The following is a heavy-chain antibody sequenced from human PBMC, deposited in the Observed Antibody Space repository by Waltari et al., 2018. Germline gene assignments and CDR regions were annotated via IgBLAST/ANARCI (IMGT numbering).Heavy chain of an antibody. J-gene: IGHJ4*02. CDR2: INHSGST. Sequence: QVQLQQWGAGLLKPSETLSLTSAVYGGSFSGYYWSWIRQPPGKGLEWIGEINHSGSTNYNPSRNSRVTISVDTSKNQFSLKLSSVTAADTAVYYCAREEGSGWEGNIDYWGQGTLVTVSS. CDR1: GGSFSGYY. D-gene: IGHD6-19*01. V-gene: IGHV4-34*01. CDR3: AREEGSGWEGNIDY.